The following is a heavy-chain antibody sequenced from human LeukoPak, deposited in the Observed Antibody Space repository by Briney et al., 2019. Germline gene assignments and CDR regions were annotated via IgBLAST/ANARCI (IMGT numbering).Heavy chain of an antibody. J-gene: IGHJ5*02. CDR1: GFTFSSYW. Sequence: GGSLRLSCAASGFTFSSYWMHWVRQAPGKGLVWGSRINSDGSSTSYADSVKGRFTISRDNAKNTLYLQMNSLRAEDTAVYYCARPRSKNNWFDPWGQGTLVTVSS. V-gene: IGHV3-74*01. CDR3: ARPRSKNNWFDP. D-gene: IGHD3-10*01. CDR2: INSDGSST.